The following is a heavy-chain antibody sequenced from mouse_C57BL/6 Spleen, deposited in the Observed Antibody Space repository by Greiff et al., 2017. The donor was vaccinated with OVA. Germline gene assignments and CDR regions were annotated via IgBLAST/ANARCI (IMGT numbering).Heavy chain of an antibody. Sequence: LQESGPELVKPGASVKISCKASGYAFSSSWMNWVKQRPGKGLEWIGRIYPGDGDTNYNGKFKGKATLTADKSSSTAYMQLSSLTSEDSAVYFCAITTVVDYFDYWGQGTTLTVSS. CDR3: AITTVVDYFDY. D-gene: IGHD1-1*01. V-gene: IGHV1-82*01. CDR1: GYAFSSSW. CDR2: IYPGDGDT. J-gene: IGHJ2*01.